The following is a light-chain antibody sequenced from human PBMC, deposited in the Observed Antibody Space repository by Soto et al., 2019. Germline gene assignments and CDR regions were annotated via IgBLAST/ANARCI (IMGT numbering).Light chain of an antibody. CDR2: SAS. J-gene: IGKJ4*01. V-gene: IGKV1-27*01. CDR3: QKYNSAPLT. CDR1: QGISNY. Sequence: IQMTQSASSLSASLGDRVTITWRASQGISNYLAWYQQKPGKVPKLLIYSASALQSGVPSRFSGSGYGTDFNLTISSLQTEDVATYYCQKYNSAPLTFGGGTKVDIK.